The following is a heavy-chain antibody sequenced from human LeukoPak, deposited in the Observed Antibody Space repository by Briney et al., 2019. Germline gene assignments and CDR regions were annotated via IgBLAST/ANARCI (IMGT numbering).Heavy chain of an antibody. D-gene: IGHD6-13*01. CDR2: IYYSGST. Sequence: SETLSLTCTVSGGSISSYYWSWIRQPPGKGLEWIGYIYYSGSTNYNPSLRSRVTISVDTSKNQFSLKLSSVTAADTAVYYCARESYSSSWYSPYFDYWGQGTLVTVSS. V-gene: IGHV4-59*01. CDR1: GGSISSYY. J-gene: IGHJ4*02. CDR3: ARESYSSSWYSPYFDY.